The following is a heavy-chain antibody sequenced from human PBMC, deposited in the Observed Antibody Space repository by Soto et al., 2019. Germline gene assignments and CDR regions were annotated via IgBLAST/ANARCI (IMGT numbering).Heavy chain of an antibody. CDR2: IYDSESA. CDR3: ARASSSSSAADY. V-gene: IGHV4-31*03. CDR1: GESISSGGYY. J-gene: IGHJ4*02. D-gene: IGHD6-6*01. Sequence: QVQLQESGPGLVKPSQTRSLTCSVSGESISSGGYYWSWIRHHPGKGLEWIGYIYDSESAYYNPSLKSRVTISMDTSKNHFAMRLSSVTAADTAVYYCARASSSSSAADYWGQGTLATVSS.